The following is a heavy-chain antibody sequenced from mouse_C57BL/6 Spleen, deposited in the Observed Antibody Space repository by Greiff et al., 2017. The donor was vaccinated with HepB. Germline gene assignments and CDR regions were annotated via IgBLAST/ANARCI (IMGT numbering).Heavy chain of an antibody. CDR2: ISSGSSYT. V-gene: IGHV5-6*01. CDR1: GFTFSSYG. Sequence: VQLKESGGDLVKPGGSLKLSCAASGFTFSSYGMSWVRQTPDKRLEWVATISSGSSYTYYPDSVKGRFTITRDNAKNTLYLQMSSLKSEDTAMYYCARHEGGYAMDYWGQGTSVTVSS. CDR3: ARHEGGYAMDY. J-gene: IGHJ4*01.